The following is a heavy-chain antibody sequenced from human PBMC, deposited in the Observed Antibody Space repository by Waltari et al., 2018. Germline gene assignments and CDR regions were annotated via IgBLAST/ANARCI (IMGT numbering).Heavy chain of an antibody. CDR2: INQDGREK. CDR3: AMAAGTLY. CDR1: GFTLSTRW. J-gene: IGHJ4*02. Sequence: EVQLVESGGGLVQPGGSLRLSCAASGFTLSTRWMSWVRQAPGKGVEWVANINQDGREKYDVDSMEGRVTISRDNAKNSLFLQMDSLRAEDTAVYFCAMAAGTLYWGQGTLVTVSS. D-gene: IGHD6-13*01. V-gene: IGHV3-7*01.